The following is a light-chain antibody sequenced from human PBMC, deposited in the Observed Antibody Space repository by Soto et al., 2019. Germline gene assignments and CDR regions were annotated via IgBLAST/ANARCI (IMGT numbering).Light chain of an antibody. Sequence: QSVLTQPPSASGTPGQRVTISCSGSNSNIGSNTVNWYQQLPGTAPKLLIYDNNKRPSGVPGRFSNSKSGTSASLAISGLQSEDEADYYCASWDDSLNSVVFGGGTKVTVL. CDR1: NSNIGSNT. CDR2: DNN. CDR3: ASWDDSLNSVV. J-gene: IGLJ2*01. V-gene: IGLV1-44*01.